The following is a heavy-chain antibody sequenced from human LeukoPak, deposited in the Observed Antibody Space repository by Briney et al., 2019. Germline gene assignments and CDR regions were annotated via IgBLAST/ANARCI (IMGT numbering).Heavy chain of an antibody. V-gene: IGHV5-51*01. CDR1: GYSFTSYW. Sequence: GESLKISCKGSGYSFTSYWIGWVRQMPGKGLEWMAVIYPGDPDTKYSPSFQGHITISADSSSTTAYLQWSSLKASDTAIYYCARSSDSSGYYDYFDYWGQGTLVTVSS. CDR2: IYPGDPDT. CDR3: ARSSDSSGYYDYFDY. D-gene: IGHD3-22*01. J-gene: IGHJ4*02.